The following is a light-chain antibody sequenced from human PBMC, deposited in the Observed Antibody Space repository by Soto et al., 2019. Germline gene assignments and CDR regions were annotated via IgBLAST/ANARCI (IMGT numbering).Light chain of an antibody. J-gene: IGKJ1*01. CDR3: QQRTNWLWT. CDR2: DAP. Sequence: EIVLTQSPGTLPLSPGDRPILFCRASQSVGSLLAWYQHNPGQSPRLLIFDAPYRAAGIPARFRGSGSGTDFTLTIDSLEPEDFAVYYCQQRTNWLWTFGPGTKVDIK. V-gene: IGKV3-11*01. CDR1: QSVGSL.